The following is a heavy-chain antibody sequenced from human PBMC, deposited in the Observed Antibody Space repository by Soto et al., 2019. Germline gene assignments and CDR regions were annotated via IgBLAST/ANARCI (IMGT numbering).Heavy chain of an antibody. J-gene: IGHJ4*02. CDR1: GFTFSSYA. CDR2: ISYDGSNK. V-gene: IGHV3-30-3*01. CDR3: ERKGDIVVVVAAIDY. Sequence: GSLILSCTASGFTFSSYAMHWVRQAPGKGLEWVAVISYDGSNKYYADSVKGRFTISRDNSKNTLYLQMNSLRAEDTAVYYCERKGDIVVVVAAIDYWGQGTPVTVYS. D-gene: IGHD2-15*01.